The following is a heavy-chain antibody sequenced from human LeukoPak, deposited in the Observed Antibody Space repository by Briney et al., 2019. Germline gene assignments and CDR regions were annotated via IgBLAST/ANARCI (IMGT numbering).Heavy chain of an antibody. J-gene: IGHJ4*02. V-gene: IGHV3-30*18. D-gene: IGHD3-10*01. CDR2: ISYDGSKK. Sequence: GGSLRLSCAASGFTFSSYDMHWVRQAPGKGLEWVTVISYDGSKKYFADSVKGRFTISRDNSKNTLYLQMNSLRAEDTAVYYCAKDPIANDYYGSGSYPYYFDYWGQGTLVTVSS. CDR3: AKDPIANDYYGSGSYPYYFDY. CDR1: GFTFSSYD.